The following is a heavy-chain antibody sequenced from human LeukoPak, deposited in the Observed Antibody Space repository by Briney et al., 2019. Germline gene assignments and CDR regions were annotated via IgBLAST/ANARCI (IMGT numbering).Heavy chain of an antibody. Sequence: PGRSLRLSCAASGFTFSSYAMHWVRQAPGKGLEWVAVISYDGSNKYYADSVKGRSTISRDNSKNTLYLQMNSLRAEDTAVYYCARDQGSSSYLDYWGQGTLVTVSS. V-gene: IGHV3-30*04. CDR3: ARDQGSSSYLDY. D-gene: IGHD6-13*01. J-gene: IGHJ4*02. CDR1: GFTFSSYA. CDR2: ISYDGSNK.